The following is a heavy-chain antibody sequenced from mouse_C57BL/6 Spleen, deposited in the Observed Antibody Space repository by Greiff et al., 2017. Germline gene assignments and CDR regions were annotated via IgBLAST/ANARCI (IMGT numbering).Heavy chain of an antibody. CDR1: GYTFTSYW. V-gene: IGHV1-74*01. D-gene: IGHD2-4*01. CDR2: IHPSDSDT. Sequence: VQLQQPGAELVKPGASVKVSCKASGYTFTSYWMHWVKQRPGQGLEWIGRIHPSDSDTNYNQKFKGKATLTVDKSSSTAYMQLSSRTSEDSAVYYCAIGDYEGNGIFAYWGQGTLGTVSA. CDR3: AIGDYEGNGIFAY. J-gene: IGHJ3*01.